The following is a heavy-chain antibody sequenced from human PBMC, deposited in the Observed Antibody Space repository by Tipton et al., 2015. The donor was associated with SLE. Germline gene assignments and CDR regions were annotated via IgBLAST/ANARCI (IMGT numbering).Heavy chain of an antibody. Sequence: GLVKPSETLSLTCTVSGGSISSYYWSWIRQPAGKGLEWIGRIYTSGSTNYNPSLKSRVTISVDTSKNQFSLKLSSVTAADTAVYYCASWEDYYDSSGGAFDIWGQGTMVTVSS. CDR3: ASWEDYYDSSGGAFDI. CDR2: IYTSGST. CDR1: GGSISSYY. D-gene: IGHD3-22*01. J-gene: IGHJ3*02. V-gene: IGHV4-4*07.